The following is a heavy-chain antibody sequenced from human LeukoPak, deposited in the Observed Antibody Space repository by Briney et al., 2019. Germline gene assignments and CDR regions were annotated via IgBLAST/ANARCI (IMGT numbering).Heavy chain of an antibody. CDR2: ISVYNGNI. D-gene: IGHD6-19*01. CDR3: ARDAPSVAEAGGPDY. V-gene: IGHV1-18*01. J-gene: IGHJ4*02. Sequence: GASVKVSCKASGYTFTSYGISWVRQAPGQGLEWMGWISVYNGNIHYAQKLQGRVTMTTDTFTSTAYMELRSLTSDNTAIYYCARDAPSVAEAGGPDYWGQGTLVSVSS. CDR1: GYTFTSYG.